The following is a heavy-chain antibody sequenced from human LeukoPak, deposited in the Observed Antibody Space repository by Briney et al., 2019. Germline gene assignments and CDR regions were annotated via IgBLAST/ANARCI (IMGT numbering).Heavy chain of an antibody. J-gene: IGHJ3*02. CDR1: GGSISSGSYY. D-gene: IGHD2-15*01. CDR3: ARVVVAATGGATDAFDI. CDR2: IYTSGST. V-gene: IGHV4-61*02. Sequence: TSQTLSLTCTVSGGSISSGSYYWSWIRQPAGKGLEWIGRIYTSGSTNYNPSLKSRVTISVDTSKNQFSLKLSSVTAADTAVYYCARVVVAATGGATDAFDIWGQGTMVTVSS.